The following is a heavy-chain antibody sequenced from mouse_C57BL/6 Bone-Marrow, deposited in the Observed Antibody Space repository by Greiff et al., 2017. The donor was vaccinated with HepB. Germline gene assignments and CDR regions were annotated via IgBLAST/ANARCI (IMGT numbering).Heavy chain of an antibody. CDR2: IYWDDDK. D-gene: IGHD1-1*01. Sequence: QVTLKESGPGILQSSQTLSLTCSFSGFSLSTSGMGVSWIRQPSGKGLEWLAHIYWDDDKRYNPSLKSRLTISKDTSRNQVFLKLTSVDTADTATYYCARSQFITTVVAPYYYAMDYWGQGTSVTVSS. CDR1: GFSLSTSGMG. CDR3: ARSQFITTVVAPYYYAMDY. V-gene: IGHV8-12*01. J-gene: IGHJ4*01.